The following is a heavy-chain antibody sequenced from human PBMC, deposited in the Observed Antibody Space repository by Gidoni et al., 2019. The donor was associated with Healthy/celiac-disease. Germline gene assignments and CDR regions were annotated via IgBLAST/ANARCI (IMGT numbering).Heavy chain of an antibody. Sequence: QVQLQESGPGLVKPSETLSLTCTVSGGSISSYYWSWTRQPAGKGLEWIGRIYTSGSTNYNPSLKSRVTMSVDTSKNQFSLKLSSVTAADTAVYYCAREGWFGELSGIYYYYYGMDVWGQGTTVTVSS. V-gene: IGHV4-4*07. J-gene: IGHJ6*02. CDR2: IYTSGST. CDR1: GGSISSYY. CDR3: AREGWFGELSGIYYYYYGMDV. D-gene: IGHD3-10*01.